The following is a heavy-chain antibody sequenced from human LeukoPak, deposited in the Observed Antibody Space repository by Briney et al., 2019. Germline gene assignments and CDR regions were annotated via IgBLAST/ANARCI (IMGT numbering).Heavy chain of an antibody. D-gene: IGHD3-3*01. Sequence: ASVKVSCKASGYTFTSYYMHWVRQAPGQGLEWMGIINPSGASTSYAQKFQGRVTMTRDTSTSTVYMELSSLRSEDTAVYYCARIAPRLRFLEWLPNDAFDIWGQGTMVTVSS. V-gene: IGHV1-46*01. J-gene: IGHJ3*02. CDR1: GYTFTSYY. CDR3: ARIAPRLRFLEWLPNDAFDI. CDR2: INPSGAST.